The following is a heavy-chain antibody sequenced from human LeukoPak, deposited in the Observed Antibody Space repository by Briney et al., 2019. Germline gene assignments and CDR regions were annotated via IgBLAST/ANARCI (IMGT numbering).Heavy chain of an antibody. CDR2: IYHSGST. Sequence: SETLSLTCTVSGDSISSGYYWAWIRRPPGKGLEWIGRIYHSGSTYHNPSLKSRVTISVDTSKNQFSLELRSVTAADTAVYYCARLGYCSRVSCYGWLDPWGQGTLVTVSS. CDR3: ARLGYCSRVSCYGWLDP. D-gene: IGHD2-2*01. V-gene: IGHV4-38-2*02. J-gene: IGHJ5*02. CDR1: GDSISSGYY.